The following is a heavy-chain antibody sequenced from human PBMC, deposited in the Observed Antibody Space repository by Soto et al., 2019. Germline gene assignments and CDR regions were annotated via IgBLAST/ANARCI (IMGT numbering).Heavy chain of an antibody. CDR1: GFTFSTYA. CDR3: ARGHRDDYRLFDY. D-gene: IGHD4-17*01. V-gene: IGHV3-23*01. Sequence: GGSPRLSCAASGFTFSTYALSWVRRAPGKGLEWVSAVSGSGSTTYYTDSVKGRFTISRDNSKNTLYLQMNSLTAGDTALYLCARGHRDDYRLFDYWGQGTLVTVSS. J-gene: IGHJ4*02. CDR2: VSGSGSTT.